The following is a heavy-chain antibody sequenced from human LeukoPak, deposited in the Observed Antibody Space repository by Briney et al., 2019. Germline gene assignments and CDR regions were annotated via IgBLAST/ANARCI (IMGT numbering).Heavy chain of an antibody. D-gene: IGHD1-26*01. Sequence: GGSLRLSCAASGFTFSTYWMSWVRQAPGKGLEWVANIKQDGSEKYYMDSVKGRFTISRDNAKNSLYLQMNSLRAEDTAVYYCASAPMTYSGTYYGEDDWGQGTLVTVST. J-gene: IGHJ4*02. CDR2: IKQDGSEK. CDR3: ASAPMTYSGTYYGEDD. CDR1: GFTFSTYW. V-gene: IGHV3-7*01.